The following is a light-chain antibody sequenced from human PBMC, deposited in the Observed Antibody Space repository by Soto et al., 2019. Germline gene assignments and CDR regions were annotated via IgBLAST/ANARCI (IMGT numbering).Light chain of an antibody. CDR2: KAS. J-gene: IGKJ1*01. V-gene: IGKV1-5*03. CDR3: QHYNSYSEA. CDR1: QTISSW. Sequence: DIQMTQYPSTLSGYVGDRVTITCRASQTISSWLAWYQQKPGKAPKLLIYKASTLKSGVPSRFSGSGSGTEFTLTISSLQPDDFATYYCQHYNSYSEAFCQWTKVDIK.